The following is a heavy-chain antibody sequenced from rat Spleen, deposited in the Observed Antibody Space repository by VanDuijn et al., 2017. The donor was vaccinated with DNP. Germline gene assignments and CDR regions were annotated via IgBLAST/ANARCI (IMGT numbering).Heavy chain of an antibody. Sequence: EVQLVESGGDLVQPGRSLKLSCVASGFTFNNYWMTWIRQVPGKGLEWVASINTDGGSTYYLESVKGRFTISRDNAENTVYLQMNSLRSEDTATYYCAKDHYYDGYYEHAMDAWGQGTSVTVSS. CDR2: INTDGGST. J-gene: IGHJ4*01. V-gene: IGHV5-58*01. CDR1: GFTFNNYW. D-gene: IGHD1-12*03. CDR3: AKDHYYDGYYEHAMDA.